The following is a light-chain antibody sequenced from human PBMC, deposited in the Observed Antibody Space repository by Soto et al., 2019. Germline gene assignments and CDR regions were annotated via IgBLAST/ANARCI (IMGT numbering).Light chain of an antibody. CDR2: DAS. V-gene: IGKV3-11*01. J-gene: IGKJ1*01. CDR3: QQCYNWPQWT. CDR1: QSISTF. Sequence: ELVLTQSPATLSVAPGERATISGLASQSISTFLAWYQQKPGQAPRLLIYDASNRATGIPARFSGSGSGTDFTLTISSLEPEDFALYYCQQCYNWPQWTFGQGTKVDI.